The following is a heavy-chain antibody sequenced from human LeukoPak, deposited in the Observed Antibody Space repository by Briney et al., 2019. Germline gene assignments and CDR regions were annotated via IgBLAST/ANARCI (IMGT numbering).Heavy chain of an antibody. D-gene: IGHD6-13*01. CDR2: INNVASHI. Sequence: PGGSLRLSCAASGFSISSSAMNWVRQAPGKGLEWVSSINNVASHIYYAGSVRGRFTISRDNAKNSVYLQMNSLRAEDTAVYYCARGFGYSSPWAAAFDIRGQGTMVTVSS. V-gene: IGHV3-21*01. J-gene: IGHJ3*02. CDR3: ARGFGYSSPWAAAFDI. CDR1: GFSISSSA.